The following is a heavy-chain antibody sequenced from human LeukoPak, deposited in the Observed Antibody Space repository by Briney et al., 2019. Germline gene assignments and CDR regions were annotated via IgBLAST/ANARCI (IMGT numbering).Heavy chain of an antibody. D-gene: IGHD2-2*01. CDR1: GGSISSYY. CDR2: IYYSGST. V-gene: IGHV4-59*01. CDR3: ARVVGSYGMDV. J-gene: IGHJ6*02. Sequence: SETLSLTCTVSGGSISSYYWSWIRQPPGKGLEWIGYIYYSGSTNYNPSLKSRVTISVDTSKNQFSLKLSSVTAADTAVYCCARVVGSYGMDVWGQGTTVTVSS.